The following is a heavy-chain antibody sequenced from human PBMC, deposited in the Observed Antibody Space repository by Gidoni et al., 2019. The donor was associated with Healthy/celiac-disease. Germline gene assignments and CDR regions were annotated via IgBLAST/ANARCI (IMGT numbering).Heavy chain of an antibody. CDR2: IDPSDSYT. CDR1: GYSFTRYW. J-gene: IGHJ3*02. V-gene: IGHV5-10-1*01. D-gene: IGHD2-8*02. Sequence: EVQLVQSGAEVKKPGESLRISCKGSGYSFTRYWISWVRQMPGKGLEWMGRIDPSDSYTNYSPSFQGHVTISADKSISTAYLQWSSLKASDTAMYYCASTIPLHYWVDAFDIWGQGTMVTVSS. CDR3: ASTIPLHYWVDAFDI.